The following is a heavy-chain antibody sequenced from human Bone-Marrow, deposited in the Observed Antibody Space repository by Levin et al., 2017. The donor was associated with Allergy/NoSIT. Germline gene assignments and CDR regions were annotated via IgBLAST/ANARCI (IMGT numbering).Heavy chain of an antibody. V-gene: IGHV3-74*01. CDR1: GFTFSSYW. J-gene: IGHJ6*02. Sequence: GGSLRLSCAASGFTFSSYWMHWVRQAPGKGLVWVSRINSDGSSTSYADSVKGRFTISRDNAKNTLYLQMNSLRAEDTAVYYCARGPLTAYCGGDCYSDYYYGMDVWGQGTTVTVSS. CDR3: ARGPLTAYCGGDCYSDYYYGMDV. CDR2: INSDGSST. D-gene: IGHD2-21*02.